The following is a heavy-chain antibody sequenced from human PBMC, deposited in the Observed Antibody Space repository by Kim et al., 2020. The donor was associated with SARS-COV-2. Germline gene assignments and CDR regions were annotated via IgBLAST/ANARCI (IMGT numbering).Heavy chain of an antibody. Sequence: SETLSLTCTVSGGSISSYYWSWIRQPPGKGLEWIGYIYYSGSTNYNPSLKSRVTISVDTSKNQFSLKLSSVTAADTAVYYCARGGVYDILTGYYLAFDIWGQGTMVTVSS. CDR1: GGSISSYY. CDR3: ARGGVYDILTGYYLAFDI. CDR2: IYYSGST. J-gene: IGHJ3*02. V-gene: IGHV4-59*13. D-gene: IGHD3-9*01.